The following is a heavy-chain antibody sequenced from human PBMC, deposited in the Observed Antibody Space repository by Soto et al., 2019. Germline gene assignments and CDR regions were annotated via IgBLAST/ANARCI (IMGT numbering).Heavy chain of an antibody. V-gene: IGHV4-34*01. D-gene: IGHD4-17*01. CDR2: INHSGST. CDR1: GGSFSGYY. Sequence: QVQLQQWGAGLLKPSETLSLTCAVYGGSFSGYYWSWIRQPPGKGLEWIGEINHSGSTNYNPSIKSRVTISIDTSKNQFTLTLSSVNAADTAVYYCARGGRWKGYWGQGTLVTVSS. CDR3: ARGGRWKGY. J-gene: IGHJ4*02.